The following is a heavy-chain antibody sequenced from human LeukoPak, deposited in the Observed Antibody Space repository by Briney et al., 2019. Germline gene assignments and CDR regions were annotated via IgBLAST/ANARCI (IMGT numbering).Heavy chain of an antibody. D-gene: IGHD3-10*01. CDR3: AKDGYYYGSGSYWGLYYHYYMDV. V-gene: IGHV3-23*01. Sequence: GGTLRPSCAASGFTFSSYGMSWVRQAPGKGLEWVSAISGSGGSTYYADSVKGRFTISRDNSKNTLYLQMNSLRAEDTAVYYCAKDGYYYGSGSYWGLYYHYYMDVWGKGTTVTISS. CDR2: ISGSGGST. CDR1: GFTFSSYG. J-gene: IGHJ6*03.